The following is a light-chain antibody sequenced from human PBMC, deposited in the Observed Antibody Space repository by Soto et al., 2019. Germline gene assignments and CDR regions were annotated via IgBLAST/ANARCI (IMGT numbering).Light chain of an antibody. J-gene: IGLJ1*01. CDR2: DVN. Sequence: QSALTQPRSVSGSPGQSVAISCTGTSSDVGGYNYVSWYQHHPGKASKVMIYDVNKRPSGVPDRFSGSKSGNTASLTISGLQAEDEADFYCCSYAGGSYVFGTGTKVTVL. CDR3: CSYAGGSYV. V-gene: IGLV2-11*01. CDR1: SSDVGGYNY.